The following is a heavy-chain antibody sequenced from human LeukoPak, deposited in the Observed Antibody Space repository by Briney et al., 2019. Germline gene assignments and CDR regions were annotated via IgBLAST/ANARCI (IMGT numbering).Heavy chain of an antibody. CDR3: AIGLRYFDWVFDY. J-gene: IGHJ4*02. V-gene: IGHV3-7*01. CDR1: GFTFSSYW. D-gene: IGHD3-9*01. Sequence: GGSLRLSCAAYGFTFSSYWMSWVRQAPGKGLEWVANIKQDGSEKYYVDSVKGRFTISRDNAKNSLYLQMNSLRAEDTAVYYCAIGLRYFDWVFDYWGQGTLVTVSS. CDR2: IKQDGSEK.